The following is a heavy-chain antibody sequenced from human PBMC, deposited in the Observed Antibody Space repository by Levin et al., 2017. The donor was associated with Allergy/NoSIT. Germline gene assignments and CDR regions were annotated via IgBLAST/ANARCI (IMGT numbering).Heavy chain of an antibody. CDR1: GFTFSSYW. V-gene: IGHV3-74*01. CDR2: INSDGSST. CDR3: AKGGGKVFDY. D-gene: IGHD3-16*01. J-gene: IGHJ4*02. Sequence: GGSLRLSCGASGFTFSSYWMHWVRQAPGRGLVWVSRINSDGSSTTYADSVKGRVTISRDNAKNTLYLQMNSLRAEDTAVYYCAKGGGKVFDYWGQGTLVTVSS.